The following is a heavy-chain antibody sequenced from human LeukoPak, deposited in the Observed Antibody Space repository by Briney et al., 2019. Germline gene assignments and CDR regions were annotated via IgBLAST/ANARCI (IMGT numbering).Heavy chain of an antibody. D-gene: IGHD3-22*01. J-gene: IGHJ4*02. CDR1: GFTFNTYG. CDR2: NSASGVNA. V-gene: IGHV3-23*01. CDR3: ALSGFGDRDH. Sequence: GRSLRLSCAASGFTFNTYGMHWVRQAPGKGLEWVSTNSASGVNAYYADSVKGRFTISRDNSKNMVYLQMDSLRAEDTAVYYCALSGFGDRDHWGQGTLVTVSS.